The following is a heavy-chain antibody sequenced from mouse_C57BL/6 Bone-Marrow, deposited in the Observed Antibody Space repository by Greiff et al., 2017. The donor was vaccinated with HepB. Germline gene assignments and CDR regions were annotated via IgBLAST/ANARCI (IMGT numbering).Heavy chain of an antibody. CDR1: GYSFTSYY. CDR2: IYPGSGNT. Sequence: QVHVKQSGPELVKPGASVKISCKASGYSFTSYYIHWVKQRPGQGLEWIGWIYPGSGNTKYNEKFKGKATLTADTSSSAAYMQLSSLTSEDSAVYYCASWSLYDGRRAMDYWGQGTSVTVSS. D-gene: IGHD2-3*01. CDR3: ASWSLYDGRRAMDY. J-gene: IGHJ4*01. V-gene: IGHV1-66*01.